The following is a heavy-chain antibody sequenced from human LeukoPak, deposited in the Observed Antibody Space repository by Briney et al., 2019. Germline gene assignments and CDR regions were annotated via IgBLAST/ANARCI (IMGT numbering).Heavy chain of an antibody. CDR3: ARVYQSAEYYFDY. CDR2: IYYTGST. V-gene: IGHV4-59*01. J-gene: IGHJ4*02. CDR1: GGSIDIYY. Sequence: PSETLSLTCTVSGGSIDIYYWSWIRQPPGKGLEWIGYIYYTGSTEYHPSLKSRVTISLDTSKNQFSLKLTSVTAAGTAVYYCARVYQSAEYYFDYWGQGNLVSVSS. D-gene: IGHD2-2*01.